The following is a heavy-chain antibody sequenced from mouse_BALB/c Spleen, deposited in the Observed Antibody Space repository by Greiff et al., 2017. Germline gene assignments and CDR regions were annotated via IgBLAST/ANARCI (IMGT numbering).Heavy chain of an antibody. D-gene: IGHD1-1*01. CDR2: SSDGGSYT. V-gene: IGHV5-4*02. CDR1: GFTFSDYY. J-gene: IGHJ4*01. CDR3: ARADYYYGRDYYAMDY. Sequence: EVQRVESGGGLVKPGGSLKLSCAASGFTFSDYYMYWVRQTPEKRLEGVATSSDGGSYTYYPDSVKGRFTISRDNAKNNLYLQMSSLKSEDTAMYYCARADYYYGRDYYAMDYLGQGTSVTVSS.